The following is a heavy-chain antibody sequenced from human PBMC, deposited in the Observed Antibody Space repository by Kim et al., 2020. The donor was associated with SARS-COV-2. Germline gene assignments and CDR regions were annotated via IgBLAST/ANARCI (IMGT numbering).Heavy chain of an antibody. CDR3: ASLRGSYYP. D-gene: IGHD3-10*01. CDR2: GST. Sequence: GSTSYNPSLKSRVTISVDTSKNQFSLKLSSVTAADTAVYYCASLRGSYYPWGQGTLVTVSS. J-gene: IGHJ5*02. V-gene: IGHV4-39*01.